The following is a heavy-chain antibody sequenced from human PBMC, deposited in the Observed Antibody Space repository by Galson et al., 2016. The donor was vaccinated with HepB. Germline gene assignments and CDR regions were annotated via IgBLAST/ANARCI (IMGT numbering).Heavy chain of an antibody. J-gene: IGHJ4*02. CDR2: FKSRTHGGTT. V-gene: IGHV3-15*01. CDR1: GFTLSNYN. D-gene: IGHD4-17*01. CDR3: TTGVQSHGDFGD. Sequence: SLRLSCAASGFTLSNYNVHWVRQAPGKGLEWVGRFKSRTHGGTTDYAAPVKGRFTIPRDDSKNTLYLQMNSLKTEDTAVYYCTTGVQSHGDFGDWGQGTLVTVSS.